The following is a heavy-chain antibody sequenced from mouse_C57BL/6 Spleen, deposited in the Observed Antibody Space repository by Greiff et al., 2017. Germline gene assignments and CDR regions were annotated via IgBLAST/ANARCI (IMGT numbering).Heavy chain of an antibody. V-gene: IGHV7-3*01. CDR1: GFTFTDYY. D-gene: IGHD2-2*01. CDR2: IRNKANGYTT. Sequence: EVKVVESGGGLVQPGGSLSLSCAASGFTFTDYYMSWVRQPPGKALEWLGFIRNKANGYTTEYSASVKGRFTISRDNSQSILYLQMNALRAEDSATYYCERYGYDRGLFGCWGQSTTLTVSS. CDR3: ERYGYDRGLFGC. J-gene: IGHJ2*01.